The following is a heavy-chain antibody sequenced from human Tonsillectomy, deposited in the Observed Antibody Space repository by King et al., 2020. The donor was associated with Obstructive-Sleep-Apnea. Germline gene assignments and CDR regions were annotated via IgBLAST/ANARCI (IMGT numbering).Heavy chain of an antibody. CDR3: ARLTYCGGDCYFFDS. Sequence: QLQESGPGLVKPSETLSLICTVSGGSLSSYYWSWIRKPPGKGLEWIGYVYYSGNTNYNPSLMSRVTMSGDTSKNPFSLNLFSVTAADTAVYYFARLTYCGGDCYFFDSWGQGTLVTVSS. D-gene: IGHD2-21*02. V-gene: IGHV4-59*08. CDR2: VYYSGNT. CDR1: GGSLSSYY. J-gene: IGHJ4*02.